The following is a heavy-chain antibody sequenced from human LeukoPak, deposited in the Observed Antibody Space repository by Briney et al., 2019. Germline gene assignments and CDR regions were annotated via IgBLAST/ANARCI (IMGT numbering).Heavy chain of an antibody. J-gene: IGHJ4*02. CDR1: GFSFSSYA. D-gene: IGHD6-19*01. Sequence: GGSLRLSCAASGFSFSSYAMSWVRQAPGKGLEWVSSSSGSGDNTYYAESVKGRFTISRDNSKNTLFLQMNSLRAEDTAVFYCAKRSGYTTGWFFDFWGQGTLVTVPS. CDR2: SSGSGDNT. V-gene: IGHV3-23*01. CDR3: AKRSGYTTGWFFDF.